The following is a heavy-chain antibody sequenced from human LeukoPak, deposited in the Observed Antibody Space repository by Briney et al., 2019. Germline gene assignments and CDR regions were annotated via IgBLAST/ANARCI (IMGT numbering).Heavy chain of an antibody. CDR3: AKEDHYYGSGSYDY. CDR1: GFTFSTSA. CDR2: ISGSGVT. V-gene: IGHV3-23*01. D-gene: IGHD3-10*01. Sequence: GGSLRLSCAASGFTFSTSAMTWVRQAPGKGLEWVSGISGSGVTDYADSVKGRFTISRDNSKNTLYLQMNSLRAEDTAVYYCAKEDHYYGSGSYDYWGQGTLVTVSS. J-gene: IGHJ4*02.